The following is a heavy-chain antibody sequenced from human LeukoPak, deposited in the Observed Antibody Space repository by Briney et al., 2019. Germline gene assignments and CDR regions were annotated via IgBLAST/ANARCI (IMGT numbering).Heavy chain of an antibody. D-gene: IGHD3-10*01. CDR1: GFTFDDHA. J-gene: IGHJ5*02. Sequence: GGSLRLSCAASGFTFDDHAMHWVRQVPGKGLEWVSSISWNGGSIAYAGSVKGRFTISRDNAKNSLYLQMNSLRAEDTAVYYCASRRELSYWFDPWGQGTLVTVSS. CDR2: ISWNGGSI. CDR3: ASRRELSYWFDP. V-gene: IGHV3-9*01.